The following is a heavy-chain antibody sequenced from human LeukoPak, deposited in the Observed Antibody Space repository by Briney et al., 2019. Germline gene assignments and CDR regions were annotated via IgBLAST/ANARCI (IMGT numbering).Heavy chain of an antibody. Sequence: SQTLSLTCAIAGDSVSSNSAAWNWFRQSPSRGLEWLGRISYRSKWSSDYAVSVKSRITINPDTSKNQFSLQLSSVTPEDTAVYFCARGRGGPFDYWGQGILVTVSS. CDR2: ISYRSKWSS. CDR1: GDSVSSNSAA. J-gene: IGHJ4*02. D-gene: IGHD3-10*01. V-gene: IGHV6-1*01. CDR3: ARGRGGPFDY.